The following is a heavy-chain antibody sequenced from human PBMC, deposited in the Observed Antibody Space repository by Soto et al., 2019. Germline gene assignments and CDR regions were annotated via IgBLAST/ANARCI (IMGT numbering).Heavy chain of an antibody. V-gene: IGHV3-23*01. Sequence: PGGSLRLSCAASGLTFSSYAMSWVRQAPGKGLEWVSAISGSGGSTYYADSVKGRFTISRDNSKNTLYLQMNSLRAEDTAVYYCAKRYYDFWSGYSPPWFDPWGQGTLVTVSS. J-gene: IGHJ5*02. CDR3: AKRYYDFWSGYSPPWFDP. CDR1: GLTFSSYA. CDR2: ISGSGGST. D-gene: IGHD3-3*01.